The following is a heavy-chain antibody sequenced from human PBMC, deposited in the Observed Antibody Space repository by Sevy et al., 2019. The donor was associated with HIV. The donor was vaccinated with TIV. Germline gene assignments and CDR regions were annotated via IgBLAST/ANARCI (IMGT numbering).Heavy chain of an antibody. CDR1: GFTFNSYW. CDR2: INQDGSEK. J-gene: IGHJ6*02. V-gene: IGHV3-7*01. D-gene: IGHD5-12*01. CDR3: AREGSSYDTYCSHYGMDV. Sequence: GGSLRLSCSTSGFTFNSYWLTWVRQAPGKGLEWVANINQDGSEKNYVDSVKGRFTISRDNAQKSVFLQMRALRAADTGVYYCAREGSSYDTYCSHYGMDVWGQGTTVTVSS.